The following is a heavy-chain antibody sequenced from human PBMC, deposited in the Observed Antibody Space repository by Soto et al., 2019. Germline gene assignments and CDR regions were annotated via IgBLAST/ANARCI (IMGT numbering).Heavy chain of an antibody. CDR1: GFTLRSNY. J-gene: IGHJ4*02. CDR2: FFGAGST. D-gene: IGHD3-16*02. CDR3: ARGASGHSYRSPTFDY. Sequence: PGGSLRLSCAVSGFTLRSNYMTWVRQVSGQGLDWGSIFFGAGSTYYSDSVRGRFTISRDTSKNTLYLQMNNLRAEDTAVYYCARGASGHSYRSPTFDYWGQGTLVTVSS. V-gene: IGHV3-66*01.